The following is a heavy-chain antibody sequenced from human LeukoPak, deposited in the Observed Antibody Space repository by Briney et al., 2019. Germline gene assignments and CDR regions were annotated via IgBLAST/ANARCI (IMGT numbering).Heavy chain of an antibody. CDR2: INPNSGDT. CDR3: AKVIIGHDSSSNFDD. J-gene: IGHJ4*02. CDR1: GYTFTAYY. V-gene: IGHV1-2*02. D-gene: IGHD6-13*01. Sequence: GASVKVSCKASGYTFTAYYMHWVRQAPGQGLEWMGWINPNSGDTRYSPNFQGRVTITRDTSITTAYMELSRLRSDDTAVYYCAKVIIGHDSSSNFDDWGQGTLVTASS.